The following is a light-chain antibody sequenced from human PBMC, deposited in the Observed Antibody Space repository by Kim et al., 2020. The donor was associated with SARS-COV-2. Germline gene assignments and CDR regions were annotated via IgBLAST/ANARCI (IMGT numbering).Light chain of an antibody. CDR3: QHYDNWPALT. J-gene: IGKJ4*01. CDR1: QSVSRN. CDR2: AAS. V-gene: IGKV3-15*01. Sequence: VLTQSPGTVSVSPGETATLSCRASQSVSRNLAWYQQKPGQAPRLLIYAASTGASGIPAKFSGTGSGTEFTLTISSLQSEDFAVYYCQHYDNWPALTFGGGTKVDIK.